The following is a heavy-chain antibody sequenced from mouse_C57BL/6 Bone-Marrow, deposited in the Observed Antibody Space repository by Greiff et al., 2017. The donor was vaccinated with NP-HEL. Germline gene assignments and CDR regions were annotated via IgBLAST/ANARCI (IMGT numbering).Heavy chain of an antibody. CDR2: IYPGSGST. CDR1: GYTFTSYW. D-gene: IGHD1-1*01. V-gene: IGHV1-55*01. J-gene: IGHJ2*01. CDR3: ARSRVLRH. Sequence: QVQLQPGAELVKPGASVKMSCKASGYTFTSYWITWVKQRPGQGLEWIGDIYPGSGSTNYNEKFKSKATLTVDTSSSTAYMQLSSLTSEDSAVYYCARSRVLRHWGQGTTLTVSS.